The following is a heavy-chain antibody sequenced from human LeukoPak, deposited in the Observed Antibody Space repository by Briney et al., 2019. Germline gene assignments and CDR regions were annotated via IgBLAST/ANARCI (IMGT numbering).Heavy chain of an antibody. CDR3: ARDLSGVLLWFGELNY. V-gene: IGHV1-69*04. Sequence: ASVKVSCKASGYTFTSYAISWVRQAPGQGLEWMGRIIPILGIANYAQRFQGKVTITADKSTSTAYMELSSLRSEDTAVYYCARDLSGVLLWFGELNYWGQGTLVTVSS. J-gene: IGHJ4*02. CDR2: IIPILGIA. CDR1: GYTFTSYA. D-gene: IGHD3-10*01.